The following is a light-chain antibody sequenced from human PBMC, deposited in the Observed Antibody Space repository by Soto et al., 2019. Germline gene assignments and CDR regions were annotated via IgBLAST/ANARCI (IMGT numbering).Light chain of an antibody. V-gene: IGKV1-39*01. CDR1: QSITRY. CDR3: QQTYSAPVA. CDR2: AAS. J-gene: IGKJ1*01. Sequence: DIQMTQSPSSLSASVGDRVTITCRASQSITRYLIWYQQKPGKAPKLLIYAASTLQSGVPSRFSGSGYGTDFTLTIYSLQPEDPATYYCQQTYSAPVAFGQGTKVDIK.